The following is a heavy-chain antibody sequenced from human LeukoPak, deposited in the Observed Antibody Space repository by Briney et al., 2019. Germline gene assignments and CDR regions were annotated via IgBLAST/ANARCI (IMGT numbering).Heavy chain of an antibody. CDR3: AKLPISGYSSSWYEDFDY. J-gene: IGHJ4*02. CDR1: GFTVSSNY. CDR2: IYSGGST. Sequence: SGGSLRLSCAASGFTVSSNYMSWVRQAPGKGLEWVSVIYSGGSTYYADSVKGRFTISRDNSKNTLYLQMNSLRAEDTAVYYCAKLPISGYSSSWYEDFDYWGQGTLVTVSS. V-gene: IGHV3-53*05. D-gene: IGHD6-13*01.